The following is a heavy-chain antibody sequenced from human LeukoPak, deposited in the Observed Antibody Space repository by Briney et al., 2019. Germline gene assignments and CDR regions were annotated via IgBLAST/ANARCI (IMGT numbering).Heavy chain of an antibody. J-gene: IGHJ4*02. Sequence: PSETLSLTCAVYGGSFSGYYWSWIRQPPGKGLEWIGEINHSGSTNYNPSLKSRVTISVDTSKNQFSLKLSSVTAADTAVYYCARGMRDGMDYDFWSGYYRGHYFDYWGQGTLVTVSS. CDR3: ARGMRDGMDYDFWSGYYRGHYFDY. CDR2: INHSGST. D-gene: IGHD3-3*01. CDR1: GGSFSGYY. V-gene: IGHV4-34*01.